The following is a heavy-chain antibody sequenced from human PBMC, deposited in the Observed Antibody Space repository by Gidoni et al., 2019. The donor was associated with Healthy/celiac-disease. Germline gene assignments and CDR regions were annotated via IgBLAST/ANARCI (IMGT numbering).Heavy chain of an antibody. J-gene: IGHJ3*02. CDR3: ATTYCSRTSCYHDAFDI. CDR2: IYYSANT. D-gene: IGHD2-2*01. Sequence: QVQLQESGPGLVKPSQTLSLTCTVSGGSITIAGYYWSWIRQRPGKGLEWIGYIYYSANTYYNPSLKSRITISVDTSKNQFSLKLSSVTAADTAVYFCATTYCSRTSCYHDAFDIWGQGTLVTVSS. CDR1: GGSITIAGYY. V-gene: IGHV4-31*03.